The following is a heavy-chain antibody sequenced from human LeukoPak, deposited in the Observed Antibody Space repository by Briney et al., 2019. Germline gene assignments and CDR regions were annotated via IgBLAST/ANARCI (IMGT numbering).Heavy chain of an antibody. CDR2: ISSDGGST. J-gene: IGHJ4*02. CDR1: GFTFSSYA. CDR3: ARDAGWLQFLDYFDY. D-gene: IGHD5-24*01. V-gene: IGHV3-64*02. Sequence: GGSLRLSCAASGFTFSSYAIHWVRQAPGKRLEYVSAISSDGGSTYYADSVKGRFTISRDNSKYTLFLQMGSLRPEDMAIYYCARDAGWLQFLDYFDYWGQGTLVTVSS.